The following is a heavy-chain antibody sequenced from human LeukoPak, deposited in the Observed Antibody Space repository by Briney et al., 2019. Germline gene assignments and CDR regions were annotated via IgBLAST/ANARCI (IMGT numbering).Heavy chain of an antibody. CDR2: MNSDGSST. Sequence: PGGSLRLSCAASGFTFSSYWMHWVRQAPGKGLVWVSRMNSDGSSTSYADSVKGRFTISRDNAKNTLYLQMNSLRAEDTALYYCAVQLGTLDFWGQGTLVTVSS. V-gene: IGHV3-74*01. CDR3: AVQLGTLDF. J-gene: IGHJ4*02. CDR1: GFTFSSYW. D-gene: IGHD1-1*01.